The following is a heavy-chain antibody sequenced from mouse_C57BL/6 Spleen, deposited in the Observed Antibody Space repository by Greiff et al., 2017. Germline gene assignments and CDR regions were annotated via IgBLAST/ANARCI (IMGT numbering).Heavy chain of an antibody. V-gene: IGHV1-59*01. D-gene: IGHD1-1*01. CDR2: IDPSDSYT. J-gene: IGHJ3*01. CDR1: GYTFTSYW. CDR3: ARAYYYGSSYFFAY. Sequence: QVQLQQPGAELVRLGTSVKLSCKASGYTFTSYWMHWVKQRPGQGLEWIGVIDPSDSYTNYNQKFKGKATLTVDTSSSTAYMQLSSLTSEDSAVYYCARAYYYGSSYFFAYWGQGTLVTVSA.